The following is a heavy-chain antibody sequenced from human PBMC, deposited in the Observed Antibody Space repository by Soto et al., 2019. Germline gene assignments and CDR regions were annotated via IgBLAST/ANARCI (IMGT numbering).Heavy chain of an antibody. V-gene: IGHV3-11*01. CDR1: GFTFSDYY. Sequence: GGSLRLSCAASGFTFSDYYMSWIRQAPGKGLEWVSYISSSGSTIYYADSVKGRFTISRDNAKNSLYLQMNSLRAEDTAVYYCARDLVPAAIRLLAYWGQGTLVTVSS. J-gene: IGHJ4*02. CDR3: ARDLVPAAIRLLAY. CDR2: ISSSGSTI. D-gene: IGHD2-2*02.